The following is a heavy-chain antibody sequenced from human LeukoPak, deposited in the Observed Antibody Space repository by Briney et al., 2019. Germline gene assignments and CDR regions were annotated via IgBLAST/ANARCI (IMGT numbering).Heavy chain of an antibody. CDR2: IYYIGTT. V-gene: IGHV4-59*01. Sequence: PSETLSLTCTVSGGSISTYYWSWIRQPPGKGLERIGYIYYIGTTNYNPSLKSRVTISVDTSKNQFSLKLSSVTAADTAFYYCARDQGYGGFDYWGQGALVTVSS. D-gene: IGHD3-16*01. J-gene: IGHJ4*02. CDR3: ARDQGYGGFDY. CDR1: GGSISTYY.